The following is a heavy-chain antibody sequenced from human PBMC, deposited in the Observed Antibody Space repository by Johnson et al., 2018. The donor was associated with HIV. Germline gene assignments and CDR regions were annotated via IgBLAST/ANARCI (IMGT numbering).Heavy chain of an antibody. J-gene: IGHJ3*01. CDR3: ARAPEVRGVDAFDV. Sequence: QVQLVESGGGVVQPGRSLRLSCAASGFTFSSYAMHWVRQAPGKGLEWVAVISYDGSNKYYTDSVKGRFTISRDNAKNSLSLQMNSLRAEDTAVYYCARAPEVRGVDAFDVWGQGTVVTVSS. CDR2: ISYDGSNK. D-gene: IGHD3-10*01. V-gene: IGHV3-30*04. CDR1: GFTFSSYA.